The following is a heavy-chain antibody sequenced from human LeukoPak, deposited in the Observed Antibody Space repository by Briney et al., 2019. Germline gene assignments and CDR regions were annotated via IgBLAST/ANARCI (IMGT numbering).Heavy chain of an antibody. V-gene: IGHV1-2*06. J-gene: IGHJ4*02. D-gene: IGHD2-15*01. CDR1: GYTFAGNY. CDR2: INPNSGGT. CDR3: ARDGDCSGGSCYYDFDY. Sequence: ASVKVSCKASGYTFAGNYMHWVRQAPGQGLEWMGRINPNSGGTNYAHKLQDRVTMTRDTSISTAYMELSRLRSDDTAVYYCARDGDCSGGSCYYDFDYWGQGTLVTVSS.